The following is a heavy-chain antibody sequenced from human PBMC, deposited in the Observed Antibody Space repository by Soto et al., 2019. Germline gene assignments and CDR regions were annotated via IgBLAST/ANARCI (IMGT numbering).Heavy chain of an antibody. CDR2: ISISSSYI. CDR1: GFTFSSYS. D-gene: IGHD3-22*01. Sequence: GGSLRLSCAASGFTFSSYSMNWVRQAPGKGLEWVSSISISSSYIYYADSVKGRFTISRDNAKNSLYLQMNSLRAEDTAGYYCARSPHYYDSSGYLDYWGQGTLVTVSS. V-gene: IGHV3-21*01. CDR3: ARSPHYYDSSGYLDY. J-gene: IGHJ4*02.